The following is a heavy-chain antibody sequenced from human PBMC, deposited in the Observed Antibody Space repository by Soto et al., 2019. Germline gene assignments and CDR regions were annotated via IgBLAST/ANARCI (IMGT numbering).Heavy chain of an antibody. CDR3: ARANMKGRFDP. CDR2: IESDGRGT. V-gene: IGHV3-74*01. CDR1: GFTFSISW. J-gene: IGHJ5*02. Sequence: EVQLVESGGGLVQPGGSLRLSCAASGFTFSISWMHWVRQAPGKGLVWVSRIESDGRGTSYADSVKGRFTISRDNANNPLYLQMNSLPAEDTAVYYGARANMKGRFDPWGQGTLVTVSS. D-gene: IGHD3-16*01.